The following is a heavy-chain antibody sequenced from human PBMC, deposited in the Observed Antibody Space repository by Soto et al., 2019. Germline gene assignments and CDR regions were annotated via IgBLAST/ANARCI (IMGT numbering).Heavy chain of an antibody. D-gene: IGHD1-1*01. CDR2: ISAYNGNT. Sequence: GASVKVSCKASGYTFTSYGISWVRQAPGQGLEWMGWISAYNGNTNYAQKLQGRVTMTTDTSTSTAYMELRSLRSDDTAVYYCARDNLSYRVGYYYGMDVWGQGTTVTVSS. CDR3: ARDNLSYRVGYYYGMDV. V-gene: IGHV1-18*04. J-gene: IGHJ6*02. CDR1: GYTFTSYG.